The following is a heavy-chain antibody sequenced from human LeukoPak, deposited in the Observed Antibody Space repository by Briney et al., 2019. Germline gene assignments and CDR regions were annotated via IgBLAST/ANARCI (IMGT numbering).Heavy chain of an antibody. V-gene: IGHV3-21*01. CDR1: GFTFSSYS. J-gene: IGHJ4*02. CDR3: ARGKVVTGIDY. CDR2: ISSSSSYR. Sequence: GGSLRLSCAASGFTFSSYSMNWVRQAPGKGLEWVSSISSSSSYRYYADSVKGRFTISRDNAKNSLYLQMNSLRAEDTAVYYCARGKVVTGIDYWGQGTLVTVSS. D-gene: IGHD2-21*02.